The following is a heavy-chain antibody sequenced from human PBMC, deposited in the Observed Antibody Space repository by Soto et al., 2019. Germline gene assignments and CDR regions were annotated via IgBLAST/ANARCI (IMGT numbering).Heavy chain of an antibody. D-gene: IGHD3-10*01. Sequence: QVQLQQWGAGLLKPSETLSLTCAVYGGSFSGYYWSWIRQPPGKGLEWIGEINHSGSTNYNPSLKSRVTISVDTSKNQFSLKLSSVTAADTAVYYCARHPRRTYYFDYWGQGTLVTVSS. CDR2: INHSGST. CDR3: ARHPRRTYYFDY. CDR1: GGSFSGYY. V-gene: IGHV4-34*01. J-gene: IGHJ4*02.